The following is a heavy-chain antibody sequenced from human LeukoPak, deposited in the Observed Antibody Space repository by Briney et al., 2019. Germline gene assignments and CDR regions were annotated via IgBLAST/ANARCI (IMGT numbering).Heavy chain of an antibody. Sequence: ASVKVSCKASGYTFTGYYMHWVRQAPGQGLEWMGWINPNSGGTNYAQKFQGRVTMTRDTSISTAYMELSRLRSDDTAVYYCARDSSYSSGSVLAFDPWGQGTLVTVSS. J-gene: IGHJ5*02. D-gene: IGHD5-18*01. CDR3: ARDSSYSSGSVLAFDP. V-gene: IGHV1-2*02. CDR1: GYTFTGYY. CDR2: INPNSGGT.